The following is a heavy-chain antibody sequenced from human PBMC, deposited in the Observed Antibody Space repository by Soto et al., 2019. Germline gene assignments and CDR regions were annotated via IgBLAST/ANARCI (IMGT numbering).Heavy chain of an antibody. D-gene: IGHD5-18*01. CDR3: AKDLQRGYSYGYSSDAFDI. CDR1: GFTFSSYA. J-gene: IGHJ3*02. CDR2: IIGSGGST. V-gene: IGHV3-23*01. Sequence: XGSLRLACAAAGFTFSSYAMSWVRQAPGKGVEWVSAIIGSGGSTYYADSVKGRFTISRDNSKNTLYLQMNSLRAEDTAVYYCAKDLQRGYSYGYSSDAFDIWNQGTMVTVSS.